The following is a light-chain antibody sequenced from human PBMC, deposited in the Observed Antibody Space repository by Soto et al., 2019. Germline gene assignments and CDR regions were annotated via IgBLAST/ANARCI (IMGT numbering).Light chain of an antibody. J-gene: IGKJ5*01. CDR2: AAS. CDR3: QQSYSTPPIT. V-gene: IGKV1-39*01. CDR1: QSISSY. Sequence: DIQMTQSPSSLSASVGDRVTITCRASQSISSYLNWYQQKPGKAPKLLIYAASSLQSGVPSRFSGSGSGTDFPLTISSLQPEDVATYYCQQSYSTPPITFGQGTRLEIK.